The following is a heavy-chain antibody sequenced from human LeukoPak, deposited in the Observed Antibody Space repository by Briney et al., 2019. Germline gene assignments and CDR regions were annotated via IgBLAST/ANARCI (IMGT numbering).Heavy chain of an antibody. D-gene: IGHD3-3*01. CDR1: GGSISSYY. Sequence: KPSETLSLTCTVSGGSISSYYWSWIRQPPGKGLEWIGSIYYSGSTYYNPSLKSRVTISVDTSKNQFSLKLSSVTAADTAVYYCARRRSITIFGVVIKPMNWFDPWGQGTLVTVSS. CDR3: ARRRSITIFGVVIKPMNWFDP. CDR2: IYYSGST. V-gene: IGHV4-59*12. J-gene: IGHJ5*02.